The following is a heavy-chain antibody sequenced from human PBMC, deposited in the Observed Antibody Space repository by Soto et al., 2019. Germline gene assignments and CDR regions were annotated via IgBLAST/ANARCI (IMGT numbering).Heavy chain of an antibody. Sequence: SVKVSCKASGGTFSSYAISWVRQAPGQGLEWMGGIIPICGTANNAQKFQGRVTITADESTSTAYMELSSLRSEDTAVYYCARDKGVGRQDYFDYWGQGTLVTVPQ. CDR3: ARDKGVGRQDYFDY. J-gene: IGHJ4*02. CDR2: IIPICGTA. CDR1: GGTFSSYA. V-gene: IGHV1-69*13. D-gene: IGHD3-3*01.